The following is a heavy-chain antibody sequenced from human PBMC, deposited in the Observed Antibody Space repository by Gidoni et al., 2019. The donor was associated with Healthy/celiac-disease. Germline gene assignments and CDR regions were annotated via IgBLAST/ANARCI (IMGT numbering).Heavy chain of an antibody. V-gene: IGHV4-31*03. CDR3: ARGKAGADIVVVPAAMHPLLAFDI. D-gene: IGHD2-2*01. Sequence: QVQLQESGPGLVKPSQTLSLTCTVSGGSISSGGYYWSWIRQHPGKGLEWIGYIYYSGSTYYNPSLKSRVTISVDTSKNQFSLKLSSVTAADTAVYYCARGKAGADIVVVPAAMHPLLAFDIWGQGTMVTVSS. CDR1: GGSISSGGYY. CDR2: IYYSGST. J-gene: IGHJ3*02.